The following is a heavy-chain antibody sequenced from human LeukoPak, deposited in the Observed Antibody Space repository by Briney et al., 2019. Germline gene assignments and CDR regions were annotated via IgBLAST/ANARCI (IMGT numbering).Heavy chain of an antibody. CDR2: INPDGSEK. Sequence: PGGSLRLSCGASGFTFRTSWMNWVRQAPGKGLEWVASINPDGSEKYSVDSVKGRFTISRDNAKNSLYLQMNSLRAEDTAVYYCARAARTFDYWGQGTLVTVSS. J-gene: IGHJ4*02. D-gene: IGHD6-25*01. V-gene: IGHV3-7*01. CDR1: GFTFRTSW. CDR3: ARAARTFDY.